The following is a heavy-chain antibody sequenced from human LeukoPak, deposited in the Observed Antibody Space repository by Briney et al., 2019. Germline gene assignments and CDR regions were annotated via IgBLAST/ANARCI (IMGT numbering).Heavy chain of an antibody. CDR2: IFGGGGT. V-gene: IGHV3-NL1*01. CDR1: RFTFSSYG. CDR3: TSSSPNYGSGSYYNY. J-gene: IGHJ4*02. Sequence: GGSLRLSCAASRFTFSSYGMHWVRQAPGKGLEWVSLIFGGGGTYYPDSVKGRFTISRDNSRNTLYPQMNSLRAEDTAMYYCTSSSPNYGSGSYYNYWGQGTLVTVSP. D-gene: IGHD3-10*01.